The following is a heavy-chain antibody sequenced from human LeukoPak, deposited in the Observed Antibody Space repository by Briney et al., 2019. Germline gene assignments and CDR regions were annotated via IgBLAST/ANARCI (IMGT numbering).Heavy chain of an antibody. D-gene: IGHD3-16*01. CDR3: ARAPLGGATHFDY. CDR2: IIPIFGTA. J-gene: IGHJ4*02. CDR1: GGTFSSYA. V-gene: IGHV1-69*01. Sequence: SVKVSCKASGGTFSSYAISWVRQAPGQGLEWMGGIIPIFGTANYAQKFQGRVTITADESTSTAYMELSSLRSEDTAVYYCARAPLGGATHFDYWGQGTLVTVSS.